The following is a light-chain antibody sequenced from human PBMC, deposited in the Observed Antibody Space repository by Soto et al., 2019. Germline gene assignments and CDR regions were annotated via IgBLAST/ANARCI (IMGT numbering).Light chain of an antibody. CDR3: QQYYTTPRR. Sequence: DIVITHSPYSLTVSLSKRATINCKSSHSLLSNSNNRHSIAWYQQKPGQAPRLLIYWASTRESGVPDRFSGSGSGTDFTLTISSLQAEDVAAYYCQQYYTTPRRFGQGTKVDIK. CDR2: WAS. J-gene: IGKJ1*01. V-gene: IGKV4-1*01. CDR1: HSLLSNSNNRHS.